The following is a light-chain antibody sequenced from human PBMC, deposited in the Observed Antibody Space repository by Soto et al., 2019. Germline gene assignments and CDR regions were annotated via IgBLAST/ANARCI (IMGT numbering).Light chain of an antibody. CDR2: GAS. V-gene: IGKV3-20*01. Sequence: IVLTPPHRTLPLSPGERATLSCRASQPISSNFLAWYQQQPRQAALLLLYGASSSAAATTARFRGSGSGTDLILTINRRVHEDFALDYCRQYSAYSLSFGRGTKVDIK. CDR3: RQYSAYSLS. J-gene: IGKJ4*01. CDR1: QPISSNF.